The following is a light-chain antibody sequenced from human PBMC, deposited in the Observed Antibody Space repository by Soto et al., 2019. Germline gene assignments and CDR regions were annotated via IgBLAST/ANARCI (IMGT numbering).Light chain of an antibody. V-gene: IGLV2-18*02. CDR3: SSYTSSSTYV. J-gene: IGLJ1*01. CDR1: SSDVGSSNG. CDR2: DVS. Sequence: QSVLTQPPSVSGSPGRSVTISCTGTSSDVGSSNGVSWYQQPPGTAPKLMIYDVSNRPSGVPDRFSGSKSGNTASLTISGLQAEDEADYYCSSYTSSSTYVFGTGTKLTVL.